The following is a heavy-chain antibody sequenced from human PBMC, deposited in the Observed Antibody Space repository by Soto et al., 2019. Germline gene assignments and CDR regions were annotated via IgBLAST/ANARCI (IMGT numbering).Heavy chain of an antibody. CDR3: GGGYCSGVRCYRMFYQFTY. V-gene: IGHV1-3*01. CDR2: INAGNGNT. D-gene: IGHD2-15*01. CDR1: GYTFTSYA. J-gene: IGHJ4*02. Sequence: ASVKVSCKASGYTFTSYAMHWVRQAPGQRLEWMGWINAGNGNTKYSQKFQGRVTITRDTSASTAYMELSSLRSEDTAVYYCGGGYCSGVRCYRMFYQFTYWGRGTLVTVSP.